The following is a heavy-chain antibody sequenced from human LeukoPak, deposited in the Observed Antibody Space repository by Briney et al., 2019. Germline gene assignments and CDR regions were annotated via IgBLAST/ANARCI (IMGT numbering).Heavy chain of an antibody. Sequence: SQTLSLTCTVSGASITRGGYYWSWVRQHPGKGPEWIGHISLIVSTYYNASLRSRLTISVDTSKNQFSLNLSSLTAADAAVYYCARVPMGASYYYMDVWGKGTTVTVSS. CDR2: ISLIVST. CDR3: ARVPMGASYYYMDV. J-gene: IGHJ6*03. V-gene: IGHV4-31*03. CDR1: GASITRGGYY. D-gene: IGHD1-26*01.